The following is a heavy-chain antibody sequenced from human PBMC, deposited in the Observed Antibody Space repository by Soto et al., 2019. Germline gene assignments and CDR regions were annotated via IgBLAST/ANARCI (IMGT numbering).Heavy chain of an antibody. V-gene: IGHV1-69*06. CDR3: ARGVYGSGNYYTGPSAFDI. CDR2: TIPVFNTA. J-gene: IGHJ3*02. D-gene: IGHD3-10*01. CDR1: GGTLSDHG. Sequence: QVQLEQSGAEVKKPGSSVKVSCKASGGTLSDHGVAWLRQAPGQGLEWMGGTIPVFNTAKYAQKFQGRGTVTADKFTNIAYMELSSLRSEDTDFYFCARGVYGSGNYYTGPSAFDIWGQGTMVIVSS.